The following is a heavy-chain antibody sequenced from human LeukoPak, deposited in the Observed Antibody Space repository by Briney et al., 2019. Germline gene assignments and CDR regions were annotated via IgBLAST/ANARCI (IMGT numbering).Heavy chain of an antibody. CDR1: GGSISSYY. J-gene: IGHJ4*02. CDR2: IYYSGNT. V-gene: IGHV4-59*01. Sequence: SEILSLTCTVSGGSISSYYWSWIRQPPGKGLEYIGYIYYSGNTNYNPSLKSRVTMSVDTSKNQFSLKLSSVTAADTAVYYCAREHLEAPYDSSGYYSYYFDYWGQGTLVTVSS. CDR3: AREHLEAPYDSSGYYSYYFDY. D-gene: IGHD3-22*01.